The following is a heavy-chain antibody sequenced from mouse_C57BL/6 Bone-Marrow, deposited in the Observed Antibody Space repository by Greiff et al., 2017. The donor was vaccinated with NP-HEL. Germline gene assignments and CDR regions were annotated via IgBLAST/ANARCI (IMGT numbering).Heavy chain of an antibody. CDR3: ARRDYRGYYAMDY. J-gene: IGHJ4*01. D-gene: IGHD2-14*01. CDR1: GFTFSSYG. Sequence: EVKVVESGGDLVKPGGSLKLSCAASGFTFSSYGMSWVRQTPDKRLEWVATISSGGSYTYYPDSVKGRFTISRDNAKNTLYLQMSSLKSEDTAMYYCARRDYRGYYAMDYWGQGTSVTVSS. CDR2: ISSGGSYT. V-gene: IGHV5-6*02.